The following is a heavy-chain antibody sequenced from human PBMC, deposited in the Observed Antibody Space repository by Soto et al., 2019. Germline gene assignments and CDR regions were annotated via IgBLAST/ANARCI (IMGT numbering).Heavy chain of an antibody. V-gene: IGHV3-30*18. Sequence: GGSLRLSCAASGFTFSSYGMHWVRQAPGKGLEWVAVISYDGSNKYYADSVKGRFTISRDNSKNTLYLQMNSLRAEDTAVYYCAKNVDTGYYYYGMDVWGQGTTVTVSS. CDR3: AKNVDTGYYYYGMDV. D-gene: IGHD5-18*01. CDR2: ISYDGSNK. J-gene: IGHJ6*02. CDR1: GFTFSSYG.